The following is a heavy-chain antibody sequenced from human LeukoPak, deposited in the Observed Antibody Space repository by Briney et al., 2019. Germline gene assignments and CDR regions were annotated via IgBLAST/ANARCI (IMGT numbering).Heavy chain of an antibody. J-gene: IGHJ4*02. CDR1: GGSISSGGYS. V-gene: IGHV4-30-2*01. D-gene: IGHD4-17*01. Sequence: PSETLSLTCAVSGGSISSGGYSWSWIRQPPGKGLEWIGYIYHSGSTYYNPSLKSRVTISVDTSKNQFSLKLSSVTAADTAVYYCARHYGDYLPYFDYWGQGTLVTVSS. CDR2: IYHSGST. CDR3: ARHYGDYLPYFDY.